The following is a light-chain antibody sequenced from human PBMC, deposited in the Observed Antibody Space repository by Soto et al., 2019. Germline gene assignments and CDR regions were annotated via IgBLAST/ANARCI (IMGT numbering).Light chain of an antibody. Sequence: QSVLTQPPSASGTPGQRVTISCSGSSSNIGANPINWCQQLPGTAPKLLIYNNDQRPSGVPDRFSASKSGTSASLAISGLQSEDEADYYCEAWDDSLYGAVLGGGTKVTVL. J-gene: IGLJ2*01. CDR1: SSNIGANP. CDR2: NND. CDR3: EAWDDSLYGAV. V-gene: IGLV1-44*01.